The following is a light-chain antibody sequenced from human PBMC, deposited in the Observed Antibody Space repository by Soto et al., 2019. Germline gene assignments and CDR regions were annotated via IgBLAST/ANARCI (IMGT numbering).Light chain of an antibody. Sequence: QSVLTQPASVSGSPGQSITISCTGTSSDVGDYNFVSWYQQHPGKAPKLMIYDVSNRPSGVSNRFSGSKSDNTASLTISGLQAEDEADYYCSSYTSNNTSYVFGTGTKVTVL. J-gene: IGLJ1*01. V-gene: IGLV2-14*03. CDR1: SSDVGDYNF. CDR3: SSYTSNNTSYV. CDR2: DVS.